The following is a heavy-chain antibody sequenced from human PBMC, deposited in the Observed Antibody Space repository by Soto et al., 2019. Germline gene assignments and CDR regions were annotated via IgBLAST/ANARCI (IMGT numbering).Heavy chain of an antibody. Sequence: QVQLVESGGGVVQPGRSLRLSCAASGFTFSSYGMHWVRQAPGKGRGGVAVISYDGSNKYYADSVKGRFTISRDNSKNTLYLQMNSLRAEDTAVYYCANLGGSLRPFDYWGQGTLVTVSS. J-gene: IGHJ4*02. CDR2: ISYDGSNK. V-gene: IGHV3-30*18. CDR1: GFTFSSYG. CDR3: ANLGGSLRPFDY. D-gene: IGHD1-26*01.